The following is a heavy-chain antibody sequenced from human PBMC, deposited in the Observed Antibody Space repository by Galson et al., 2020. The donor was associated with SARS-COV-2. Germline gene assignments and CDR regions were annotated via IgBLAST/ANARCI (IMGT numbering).Heavy chain of an antibody. CDR3: ARDGTAIVTNGCDI. V-gene: IGHV1-2*02. CDR1: GYTFTGYY. CDR2: INPNSGGT. J-gene: IGHJ3*02. Sequence: SVKVSCKASGYTFTGYYMHWVRQAPGQGLEWMGWINPNSGGTNYAQKLQGRVTMTRDTSISIAYMELSRLRSDDTAVYDCARDGTAIVTNGCDIWGRVTMVTVSS. D-gene: IGHD5-18*01.